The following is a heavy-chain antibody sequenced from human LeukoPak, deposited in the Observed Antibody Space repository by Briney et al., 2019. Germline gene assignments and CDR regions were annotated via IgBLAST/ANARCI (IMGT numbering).Heavy chain of an antibody. Sequence: PGGSLRLSCAASGFTFSSYSMNWVRQAPGKGLEWVSSTSSSSSYKYYADSVKGRSTISRDNAKNSLYLQMNSLRAEDSAVYYCARGVDDILTGYYSFPFDYWGQGTLVTVSS. J-gene: IGHJ4*02. CDR2: TSSSSSYK. D-gene: IGHD3-9*01. CDR1: GFTFSSYS. V-gene: IGHV3-21*01. CDR3: ARGVDDILTGYYSFPFDY.